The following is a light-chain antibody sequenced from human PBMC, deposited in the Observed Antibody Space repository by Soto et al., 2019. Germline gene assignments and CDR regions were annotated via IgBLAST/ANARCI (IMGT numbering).Light chain of an antibody. V-gene: IGKV3-20*01. CDR3: QHFGNSLWT. CDR2: GAS. J-gene: IGKJ1*01. CDR1: QSVASRN. Sequence: EIVFTQSPGTLSLSPGERATLSCRASQSVASRNLAWYQQKSGQAPRLLIYGASSRAIHTPDRFSGSGSGTDFTLTISGXEPEDLAVYYCQHFGNSLWTFGQGTKVDIK.